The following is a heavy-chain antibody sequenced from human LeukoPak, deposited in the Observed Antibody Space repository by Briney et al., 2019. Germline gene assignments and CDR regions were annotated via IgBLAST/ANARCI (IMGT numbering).Heavy chain of an antibody. J-gene: IGHJ4*02. CDR1: GFTFSNAW. CDR2: IKSKTDGGTT. Sequence: GGSLRLSSAASGFTFSNAWMSWVRQAPGKGLEWVGRIKSKTDGGTTDYAAPVKGRFTISRDDSKNTLYLQMNSLKTEDTAVYYAVATIRHGGSDYFDYWGQGTLVTVSS. D-gene: IGHD5-12*01. CDR3: VATIRHGGSDYFDY. V-gene: IGHV3-15*01.